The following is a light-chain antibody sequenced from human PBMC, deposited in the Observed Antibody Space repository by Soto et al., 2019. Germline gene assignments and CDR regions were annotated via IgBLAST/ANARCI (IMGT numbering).Light chain of an antibody. CDR2: SAS. CDR1: QSINSY. J-gene: IGKJ2*01. CDR3: QQTYTTPYT. V-gene: IGKV1-39*01. Sequence: DIQMTQSPSSLSASVGDRVTVTCRASQSINSYLNWYQQKPGKAPTLLIYSASSLQDGVPSTFSGSGSGTEFTLSISSLQPEDFATYSCQQTYTTPYTFGQGTKLEIK.